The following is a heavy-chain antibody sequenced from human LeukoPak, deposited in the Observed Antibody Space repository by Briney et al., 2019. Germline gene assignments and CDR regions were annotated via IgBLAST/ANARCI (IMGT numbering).Heavy chain of an antibody. CDR3: ARGARYYDILTGLDY. CDR2: INHSGST. J-gene: IGHJ4*02. CDR1: GGSFSGYY. D-gene: IGHD3-9*01. Sequence: PSETLSLTCAVYGGSFSGYYWSWIRQPPGKGLVWIGEINHSGSTNYNPSLKSRVTISVDTSKNQFSLKLSSVTAADTAVYYCARGARYYDILTGLDYWGQGTLVTVSS. V-gene: IGHV4-34*01.